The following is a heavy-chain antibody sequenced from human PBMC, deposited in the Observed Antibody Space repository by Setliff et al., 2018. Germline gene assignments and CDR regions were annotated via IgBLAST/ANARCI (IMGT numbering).Heavy chain of an antibody. V-gene: IGHV4-4*07. CDR3: ARARITMTGGRLEPYAFDR. J-gene: IGHJ3*01. Sequence: SETLSLTCTVSGGSFSTYYWSWIRQPAGEGLEYIGRVHSTGTTIYNPSLKSRVTVSVDTSKNQLSLKLRSVTAADTAVYYCARARITMTGGRLEPYAFDRWGQGTKVTVSS. D-gene: IGHD3-22*01. CDR2: VHSTGTT. CDR1: GGSFSTYY.